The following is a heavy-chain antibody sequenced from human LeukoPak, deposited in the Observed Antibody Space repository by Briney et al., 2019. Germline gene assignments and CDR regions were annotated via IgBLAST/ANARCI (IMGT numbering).Heavy chain of an antibody. D-gene: IGHD2-8*02. CDR1: GFTFSDYY. Sequence: GGSLRLSCAASGFTFSDYYMSWIRQAPGKGLEWVSYISSSSSYTNYADSVKGRFTISRDNAKNSLYLQMNSLRAEDTAVYYCARDPWSERSPDRGVWFDPWGQGTLVTVSS. V-gene: IGHV3-11*06. CDR2: ISSSSSYT. J-gene: IGHJ5*02. CDR3: ARDPWSERSPDRGVWFDP.